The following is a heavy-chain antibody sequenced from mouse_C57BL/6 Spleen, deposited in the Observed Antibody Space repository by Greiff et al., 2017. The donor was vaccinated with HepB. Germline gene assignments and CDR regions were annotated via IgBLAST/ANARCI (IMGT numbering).Heavy chain of an antibody. J-gene: IGHJ3*01. CDR3: ARRGYGSSAWFAY. CDR2: INPGSGGT. Sequence: QVHVKQSGAELVRPGTSVKVSCKASGYAFTNYLIEWVKQRPGQGLEWIGVINPGSGGTNYNEKFKGKATLTADKSSSTAYMQLSSLTSEDSAVYFCARRGYGSSAWFAYWGQGTLVTVSA. D-gene: IGHD1-1*01. V-gene: IGHV1-54*01. CDR1: GYAFTNYL.